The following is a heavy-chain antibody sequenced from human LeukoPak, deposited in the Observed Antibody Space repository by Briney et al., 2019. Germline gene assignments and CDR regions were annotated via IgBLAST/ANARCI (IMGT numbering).Heavy chain of an antibody. CDR2: INPSGGST. J-gene: IGHJ6*04. CDR3: ARDGSYYDILTGYYTLDKKMMDV. V-gene: IGHV1-46*01. Sequence: ASVKVSCKASGYTFTSYYMHWVRQAPGQGLEWMGIINPSGGSTSYAQKFRGRVTMTRDMSTSTVYMGLSSLRSEDTAVYYCARDGSYYDILTGYYTLDKKMMDVWGKGTTVTVSS. CDR1: GYTFTSYY. D-gene: IGHD3-9*01.